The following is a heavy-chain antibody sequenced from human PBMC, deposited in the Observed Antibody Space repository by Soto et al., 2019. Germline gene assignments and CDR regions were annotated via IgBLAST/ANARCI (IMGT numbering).Heavy chain of an antibody. CDR3: AKSRSQWYYNNYYSMAV. J-gene: IGHJ6*02. Sequence: GGSLRLSCAASGFTFSSYAMSWVRQAPGKGLEWVSAISGSGGSTYYADSVKGRFTISRDNSKNTLYLQMNSLRAEDTAVYYCAKSRSQWYYNNYYSMAVWGQGTTVTVSS. V-gene: IGHV3-23*01. CDR2: ISGSGGST. D-gene: IGHD2-8*01. CDR1: GFTFSSYA.